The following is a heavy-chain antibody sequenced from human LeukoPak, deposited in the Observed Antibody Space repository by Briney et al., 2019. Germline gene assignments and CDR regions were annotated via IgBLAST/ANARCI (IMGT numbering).Heavy chain of an antibody. Sequence: GGSLRLSCAASGFTVSSNYMSWVRQAPGKGLEWVSVIYSGGGTYYADSVKGRFTISRDNSKNTLYLQMNSLRAEDTAVYYCARDPLWFGESYYYYGMDVWGQGTTVTVSS. D-gene: IGHD3-10*01. J-gene: IGHJ6*02. V-gene: IGHV3-53*01. CDR1: GFTVSSNY. CDR3: ARDPLWFGESYYYYGMDV. CDR2: IYSGGGT.